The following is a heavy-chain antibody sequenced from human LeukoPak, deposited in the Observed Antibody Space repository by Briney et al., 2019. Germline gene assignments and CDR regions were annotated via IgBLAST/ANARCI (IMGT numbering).Heavy chain of an antibody. Sequence: PGGSLRLSCAASGFTFSSYSMNWVRQAPGKGLEWVSSISSSSYIYYADSVKGRFTISRDNAKNSLYLQMNSLRAEDTAVYYCARESSSSADDYWGQGTLVTVSS. CDR1: GFTFSSYS. V-gene: IGHV3-21*01. J-gene: IGHJ4*02. D-gene: IGHD6-13*01. CDR2: ISSSSYI. CDR3: ARESSSSADDY.